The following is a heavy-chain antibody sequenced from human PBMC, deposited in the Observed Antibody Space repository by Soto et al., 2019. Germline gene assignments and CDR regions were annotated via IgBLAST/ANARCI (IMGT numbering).Heavy chain of an antibody. J-gene: IGHJ4*02. D-gene: IGHD3-10*01. V-gene: IGHV3-13*04. Sequence: GGSLILSCATSGFTFSLYDMYWVRQATGKSLEWVSAIGTAADTYYPVSVQGRFIISRDNANSFLYLQMNSLRAGDTAVYYCVRSRGGEYFGEQLSWGQGT. CDR2: IGTAADT. CDR3: VRSRGGEYFGEQLS. CDR1: GFTFSLYD.